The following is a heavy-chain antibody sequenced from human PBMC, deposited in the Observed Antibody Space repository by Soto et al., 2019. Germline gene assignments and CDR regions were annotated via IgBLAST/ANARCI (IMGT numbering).Heavy chain of an antibody. CDR1: GFTFSSYW. CDR2: IKQDGSEK. CDR3: ARVHRYCSGGSCYDY. J-gene: IGHJ4*02. D-gene: IGHD2-15*01. Sequence: GGSLRLSCAASGFTFSSYWMSWVRQAPGKGLEWVANIKQDGSEKYYVDSVKGRFTTSRDNAKNSLYLQMNSLRAEDTAVYYCARVHRYCSGGSCYDYWGQGTLVTVSS. V-gene: IGHV3-7*01.